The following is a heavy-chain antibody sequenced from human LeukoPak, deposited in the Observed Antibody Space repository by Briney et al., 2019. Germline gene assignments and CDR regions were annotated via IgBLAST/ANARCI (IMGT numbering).Heavy chain of an antibody. CDR2: INHSGST. CDR3: AVGYYYDSSGYYPFHR. J-gene: IGHJ4*02. D-gene: IGHD3-22*01. CDR1: GGSISSGDYY. Sequence: SETLSLTCTVSGGSISSGDYYWSWIRQPPGKGLEWLGEINHSGSTNYNPSLKSRVTISVDTSKNQFSLKLSSVTAADTAVYYCAVGYYYDSSGYYPFHRWGQGTLVTVSS. V-gene: IGHV4-39*07.